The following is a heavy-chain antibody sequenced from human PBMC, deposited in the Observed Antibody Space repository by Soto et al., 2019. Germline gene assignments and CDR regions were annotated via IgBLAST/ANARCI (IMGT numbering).Heavy chain of an antibody. Sequence: QVQLVQSGAEVKKPGASVKVSCKASGCTFTSYAMHWVRQAPGQRLEWMGWINAGNGNTKYSQKFQGRVTITRDTSASTAYMELSSLRSEDTAVYYCAGERNDYGDPFDYWGQGTLVTVSS. CDR2: INAGNGNT. J-gene: IGHJ4*02. V-gene: IGHV1-3*01. CDR1: GCTFTSYA. D-gene: IGHD4-17*01. CDR3: AGERNDYGDPFDY.